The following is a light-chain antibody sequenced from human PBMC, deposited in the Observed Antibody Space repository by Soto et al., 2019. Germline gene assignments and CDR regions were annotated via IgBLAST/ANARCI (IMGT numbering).Light chain of an antibody. CDR2: AAS. CDR1: QGISWW. Sequence: DIQMTQSPSSVSASVGERVTITCGGGQGISWWLAWYHKKPGKAPKLLIYAASSLQSGVPSRFSGSGSGTDFTLTISSLQPEDFATYYCQQANSFPLTFGGGTKVEIK. V-gene: IGKV1D-12*01. CDR3: QQANSFPLT. J-gene: IGKJ4*01.